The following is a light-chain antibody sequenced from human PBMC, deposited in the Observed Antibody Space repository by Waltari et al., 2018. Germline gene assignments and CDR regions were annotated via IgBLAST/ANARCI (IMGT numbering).Light chain of an antibody. CDR3: QSAASSGSVV. Sequence: SFELTQPPSLSVSPGQTARITCSGDALSKQYANWHQQRPGLAPVLVIYKDTERPSGIPERFAGSSSGTTVTLTISGVQAEDEADYYCQSAASSGSVVFGGGTKLTVL. V-gene: IGLV3-25*03. J-gene: IGLJ2*01. CDR1: ALSKQY. CDR2: KDT.